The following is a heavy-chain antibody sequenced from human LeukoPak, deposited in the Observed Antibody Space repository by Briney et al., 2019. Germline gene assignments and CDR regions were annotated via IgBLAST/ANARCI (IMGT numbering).Heavy chain of an antibody. CDR3: ARGRVTWIQLWFQRHNWFDP. CDR2: MNPNSGNT. D-gene: IGHD5-18*01. V-gene: IGHV1-8*01. Sequence: ASVKVSCKASGYTFTSYDINWVRQAPGQGLEWMGWMNPNSGNTGYAQKFQGRVTMTRNTSISTAYMELSSLRSEDTAVYYCARGRVTWIQLWFQRHNWFDPWGQGTLVTVSS. J-gene: IGHJ5*02. CDR1: GYTFTSYD.